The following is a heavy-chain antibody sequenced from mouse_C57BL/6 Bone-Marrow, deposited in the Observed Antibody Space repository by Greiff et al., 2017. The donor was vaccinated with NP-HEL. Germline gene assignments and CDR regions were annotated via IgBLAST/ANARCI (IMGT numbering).Heavy chain of an antibody. J-gene: IGHJ2*01. CDR1: GYAFTNYL. D-gene: IGHD1-1*01. CDR3: ARGHYYGSSYDYFDY. CDR2: LNPGSGGT. V-gene: IGHV1-54*01. Sequence: VQLQQSGAELVRPGTSVKVSCKASGYAFTNYLIEWVKQRPGQGLEWIGVLNPGSGGTNYNEKFKGKATLTADKSSSTAYMQLSSLTSEDSSVYFCARGHYYGSSYDYFDYWGQGTTLTVSS.